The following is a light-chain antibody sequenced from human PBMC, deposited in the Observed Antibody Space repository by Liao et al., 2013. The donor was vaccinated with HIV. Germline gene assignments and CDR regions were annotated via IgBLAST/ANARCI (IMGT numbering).Light chain of an antibody. V-gene: IGLV3-1*01. CDR3: QAWDRSADVV. Sequence: SSDLTQPPSVSVSSGQTARITCSGDELGDRFASWYQQKPGQSPLLVIYQDSKRPPGIPERFSGSNSDNTPTLTVSGTQAMDEADYFCQAWDRSADVVFGGGTKLTVL. J-gene: IGLJ2*01. CDR2: QDS. CDR1: ELGDRF.